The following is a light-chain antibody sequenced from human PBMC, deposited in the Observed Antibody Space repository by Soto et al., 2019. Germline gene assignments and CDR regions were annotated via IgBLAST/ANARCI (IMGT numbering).Light chain of an antibody. Sequence: DIQMTQSPSTLSGSVGDRVTITCRASQTISSWVAWYQQKPGKAPKLLIYKASTLKSGVPSRFSGIGSGTEFTLTISSLQPDDFVTYYCQHYNSYSEAFGQGTKVERK. CDR1: QTISSW. CDR3: QHYNSYSEA. CDR2: KAS. V-gene: IGKV1-5*03. J-gene: IGKJ1*01.